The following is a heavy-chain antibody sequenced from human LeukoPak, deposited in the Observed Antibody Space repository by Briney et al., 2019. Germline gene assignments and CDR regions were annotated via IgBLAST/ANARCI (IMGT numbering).Heavy chain of an antibody. CDR2: INHSGST. CDR1: GGSFSGYY. J-gene: IGHJ5*02. CDR3: ARGRKAARWVYNWFDP. D-gene: IGHD1-14*01. Sequence: SETLSLTCAVYGGSFSGYYWSWIRQPPGKGLEWSGEINHSGSTNYNPSLKSRVTISVDTSKNQFSLKLSSVTAADTAVYYCARGRKAARWVYNWFDPWGQGILVTVSS. V-gene: IGHV4-34*01.